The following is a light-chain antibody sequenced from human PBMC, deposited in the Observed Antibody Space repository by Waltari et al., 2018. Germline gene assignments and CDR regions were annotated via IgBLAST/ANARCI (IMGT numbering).Light chain of an antibody. V-gene: IGKV3-11*01. CDR3: QQRYNWPLT. Sequence: EIVLTQSPATLSLSPGDRATLSCRASQSINSYLAWYHQKPGQAPRLLIYDASNRATGVPARFSGSGSGSDFTLTISSLDPEDFAVYYCQQRYNWPLTFGRGTRLEIK. J-gene: IGKJ5*01. CDR2: DAS. CDR1: QSINSY.